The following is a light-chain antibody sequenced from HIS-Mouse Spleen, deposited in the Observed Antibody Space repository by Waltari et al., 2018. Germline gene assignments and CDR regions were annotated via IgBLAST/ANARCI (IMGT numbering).Light chain of an antibody. CDR3: YSTDSSGNHRV. V-gene: IGLV3-10*01. CDR1: ALPKKY. CDR2: EDS. Sequence: SYELTQPPSVSVSPGQTARITCSGDALPKKYAYWYQQKSGQAPVLVIYEDSKRTSGIPEGFFGSSSGTMATLTISGAQVEDEADYYCYSTDSSGNHRVFGGGTKLTVL. J-gene: IGLJ2*01.